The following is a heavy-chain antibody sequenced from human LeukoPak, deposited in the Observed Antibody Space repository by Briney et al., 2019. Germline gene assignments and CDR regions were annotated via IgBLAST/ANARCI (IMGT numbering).Heavy chain of an antibody. Sequence: GGSLRLSCAASGFTFSSYGMHWVRQAPGKGLEWVAVISYDGSNKYYADSVKGRFTISRDNSKNTLYLQMNNLRAEDTAVYHCVRGGPSTWSWGQGTLVTVSS. CDR1: GFTFSSYG. V-gene: IGHV3-30*03. CDR2: ISYDGSNK. J-gene: IGHJ5*02. D-gene: IGHD2-15*01. CDR3: VRGGPSTWS.